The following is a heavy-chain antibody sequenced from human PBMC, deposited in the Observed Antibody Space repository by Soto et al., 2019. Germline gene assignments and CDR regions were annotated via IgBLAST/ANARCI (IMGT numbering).Heavy chain of an antibody. V-gene: IGHV4-39*01. Sequence: SETLSLTCTVSGGSISSSSYYWGWIRQPPGKGLEWIGGIYYSGSTYYNPSLKSRVTISVDTSKNQFSLKLSSVTAADTAVYYCARRLGSSSGKPHNWFDPWGQGTLVTVSS. D-gene: IGHD6-6*01. CDR2: IYYSGST. J-gene: IGHJ5*02. CDR3: ARRLGSSSGKPHNWFDP. CDR1: GGSISSSSYY.